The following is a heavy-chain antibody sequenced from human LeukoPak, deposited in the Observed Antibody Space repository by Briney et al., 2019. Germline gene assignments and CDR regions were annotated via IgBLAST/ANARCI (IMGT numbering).Heavy chain of an antibody. Sequence: SETLSLTCAVYGGSFSGYYWSWIRQPPGKGLEWIGSIYHSGSTYYNPSLKSRVTISVDTSKNQFSLKLSSVTAADTAAYYCARSPATTHFPFPFDYWGQGTLVTVSS. CDR3: ARSPATTHFPFPFDY. CDR1: GGSFSGYY. J-gene: IGHJ4*02. V-gene: IGHV4-34*01. D-gene: IGHD5-24*01. CDR2: IYHSGST.